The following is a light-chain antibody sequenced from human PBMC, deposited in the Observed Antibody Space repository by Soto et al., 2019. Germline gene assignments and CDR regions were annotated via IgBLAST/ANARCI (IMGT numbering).Light chain of an antibody. Sequence: EIVLTQSPDTLSLSPGDRATLSCRASQGVNSYLAWYQQKPGQAPRLLIYDGSNRATGIPARFSGSGSGTDFTLTISSLEPEDFAVYYCQQRSDWPPITFGQGTRLDIK. J-gene: IGKJ5*01. CDR1: QGVNSY. CDR2: DGS. V-gene: IGKV3-11*01. CDR3: QQRSDWPPIT.